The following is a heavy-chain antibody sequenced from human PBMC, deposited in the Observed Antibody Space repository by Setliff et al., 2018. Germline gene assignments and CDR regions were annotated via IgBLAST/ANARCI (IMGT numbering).Heavy chain of an antibody. V-gene: IGHV3-30*03. CDR3: ARINFYVSSGFYYASDY. CDR2: LSDDGSNE. D-gene: IGHD3-22*01. J-gene: IGHJ4*02. CDR1: GFTVSSFS. Sequence: GGSLRLSCAASGFTVSSFSMHWVRQAPVKGLDWVATLSDDGSNEFYADSVKGRFTMTTDTSASTAYMELKDLTSDDTALYYCARINFYVSSGFYYASDYWGQGTLVTAPQ.